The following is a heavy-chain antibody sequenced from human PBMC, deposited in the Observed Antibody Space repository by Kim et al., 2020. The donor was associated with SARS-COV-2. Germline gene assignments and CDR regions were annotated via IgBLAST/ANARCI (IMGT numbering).Heavy chain of an antibody. J-gene: IGHJ4*01. D-gene: IGHD2-21*02. Sequence: GGSLRLSCAASGFIVNTYYMICVRQAPGKGLEWVSVLHNDGSKYYADSVQDRYSLSRDIPKNTLYLHMNTLKAEAADVYYCSKENCDIDDCFSYFDSWG. CDR3: SKENCDIDDCFSYFDS. V-gene: IGHV3-53*01. CDR2: LHNDGSK. CDR1: GFIVNTYY.